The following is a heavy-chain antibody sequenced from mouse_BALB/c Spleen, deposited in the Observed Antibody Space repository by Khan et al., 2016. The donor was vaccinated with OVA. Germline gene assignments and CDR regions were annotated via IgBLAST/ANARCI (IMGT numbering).Heavy chain of an antibody. J-gene: IGHJ3*01. Sequence: EVELVESGGGLVKPGGSLKLSCAPSGFAFSSYDMSWVRQTPEKRLEWVATISGTGIYTYYPDSVKGRFTISRDNARNTLYLQMSSLRSEDTALYYCARPSYDGNAWFTYWGKGLWSLSLQ. D-gene: IGHD2-10*01. CDR3: ARPSYDGNAWFTY. CDR1: GFAFSSYD. CDR2: ISGTGIYT. V-gene: IGHV5-9*02.